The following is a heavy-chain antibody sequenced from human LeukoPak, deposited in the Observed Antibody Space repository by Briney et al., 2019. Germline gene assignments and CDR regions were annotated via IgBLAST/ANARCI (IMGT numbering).Heavy chain of an antibody. CDR3: GKKTGSTGEAFDY. CDR1: GFTFSSYW. Sequence: GGSLRLSCAASGFTFSSYWMSWVRQAPGEGLEWVAKINQDGTEKAYVDSVRGRFTISRDNAENSLYLQMNSLRAEDSAVYYCGKKTGSTGEAFDYWGQGTLVTVSS. J-gene: IGHJ4*02. V-gene: IGHV3-7*03. D-gene: IGHD1-1*01. CDR2: INQDGTEK.